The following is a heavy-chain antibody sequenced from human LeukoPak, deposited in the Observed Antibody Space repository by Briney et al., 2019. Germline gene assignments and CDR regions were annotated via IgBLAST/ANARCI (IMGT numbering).Heavy chain of an antibody. J-gene: IGHJ5*02. Sequence: PGGSLRLSCAASGFTFSNYWMSWVRQAPGKGLEWVANIKQDGSGKYYVDSVKGRFTISRDNAKNSLYLQMNSLRAEDTAVYYCARGGGEFDPWGQGTLVTVSS. CDR3: ARGGGEFDP. D-gene: IGHD2-21*01. V-gene: IGHV3-7*03. CDR1: GFTFSNYW. CDR2: IKQDGSGK.